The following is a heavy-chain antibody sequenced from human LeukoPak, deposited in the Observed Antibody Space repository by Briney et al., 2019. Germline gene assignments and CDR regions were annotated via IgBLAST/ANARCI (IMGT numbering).Heavy chain of an antibody. V-gene: IGHV3-11*06. CDR3: ARGGEVGLRYFDS. J-gene: IGHJ4*02. D-gene: IGHD3-9*01. CDR1: GFTFSDYY. Sequence: AGGSLRLSCAASGFTFSDYYMSWIRQAPGKGLEWVSYISSSSSSYTNFADSVKGRFTISRDNAKNSLYLQMNSLRAEDTAVYYCARGGEVGLRYFDSWGQGTLVTVSS. CDR2: ISSSSSSYT.